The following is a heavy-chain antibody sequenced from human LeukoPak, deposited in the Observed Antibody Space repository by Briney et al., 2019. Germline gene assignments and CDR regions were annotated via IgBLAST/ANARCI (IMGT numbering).Heavy chain of an antibody. CDR3: AKDGQWLVVSGYFDY. Sequence: GGSLRLSCAASGFTFSSYAMSWVRQAPGNGLEWVSAISGSGGSTYYADSVKGRFTISRDNSKNTLYLQMNSLRAEDTAVYYCAKDGQWLVVSGYFDYWGQGTLVTVSS. J-gene: IGHJ4*02. V-gene: IGHV3-23*01. D-gene: IGHD6-19*01. CDR2: ISGSGGST. CDR1: GFTFSSYA.